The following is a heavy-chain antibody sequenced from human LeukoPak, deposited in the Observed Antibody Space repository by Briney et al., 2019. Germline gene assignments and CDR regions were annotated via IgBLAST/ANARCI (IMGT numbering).Heavy chain of an antibody. CDR3: TTESGRRSYYYDSSATDY. CDR2: IKSKTDGGTT. J-gene: IGHJ4*02. Sequence: GGPLRLSCAASGFTFSNAWMSWVRQAPGKGLEWVGRIKSKTDGGTTDYAAPVKGRFTISRDDSKNTLYLQMNSLKTEDTAVYYCTTESGRRSYYYDSSATDYWGQGTLVTVSS. CDR1: GFTFSNAW. D-gene: IGHD3-22*01. V-gene: IGHV3-15*01.